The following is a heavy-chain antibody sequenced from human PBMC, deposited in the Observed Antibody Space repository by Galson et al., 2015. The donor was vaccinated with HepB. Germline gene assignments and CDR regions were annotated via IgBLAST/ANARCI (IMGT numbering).Heavy chain of an antibody. Sequence: PALVNPTQTITLTCTFSGFSLSSSGMCVSWIRQPPGKALEWLALNDWDDDKYYSTSLKTRLTISKDTSKNQVVLTMTNMDPVDTATYYFARIGCYDFWGDSSNGFDYWVQGTPVTVSS. J-gene: IGHJ4*02. CDR3: ARIGCYDFWGDSSNGFDY. CDR2: NDWDDDK. V-gene: IGHV2-70*01. CDR1: GFSLSSSGMC. D-gene: IGHD3-3*01.